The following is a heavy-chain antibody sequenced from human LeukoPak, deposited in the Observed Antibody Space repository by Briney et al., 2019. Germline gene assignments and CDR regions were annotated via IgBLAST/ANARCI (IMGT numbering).Heavy chain of an antibody. V-gene: IGHV3-33*01. CDR1: GFTFSSYG. CDR2: IWYDGSNK. D-gene: IGHD6-19*01. CDR3: AREGRRQWLVKGFDY. J-gene: IGHJ4*02. Sequence: GGSLRLSCAASGFTFSSYGMHWVRQAPGKGLEWVAVIWYDGSNKYYADSVKGRFTISRDNSKNTLYLQMNSLRAEDTAVYYCAREGRRQWLVKGFDYWGQGTLVTVSS.